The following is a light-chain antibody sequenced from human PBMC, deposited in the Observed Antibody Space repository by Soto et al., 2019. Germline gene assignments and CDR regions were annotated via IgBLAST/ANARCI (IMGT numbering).Light chain of an antibody. J-gene: IGKJ2*01. CDR3: QQYHSWPHT. Sequence: ETVLTQSPATLSVSPGERATFSCKASQSVTTNLAWYQQKPGQVPRLLIYGASTRASGIPARFSGSGSGTAFTLSISSLQSEDFAIYHCQQYHSWPHTFGQGTKLEIK. CDR2: GAS. V-gene: IGKV3-15*01. CDR1: QSVTTN.